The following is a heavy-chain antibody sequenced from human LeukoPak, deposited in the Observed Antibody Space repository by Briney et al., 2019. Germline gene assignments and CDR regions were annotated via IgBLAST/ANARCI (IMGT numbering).Heavy chain of an antibody. D-gene: IGHD6-13*01. J-gene: IGHJ4*02. CDR1: GFTFSSYA. CDR3: ARDMSLDIAAAGTLIDY. CDR2: ISYDGSNK. V-gene: IGHV3-30*04. Sequence: GRSLRLSCAASGFTFSSYAMHWVRQAPGKGLEWVAVISYDGSNKYYADSVKGRFTISRDNSKNTLYLQMNSLRAEDTAVYYCARDMSLDIAAAGTLIDYWGQGTLVTVPS.